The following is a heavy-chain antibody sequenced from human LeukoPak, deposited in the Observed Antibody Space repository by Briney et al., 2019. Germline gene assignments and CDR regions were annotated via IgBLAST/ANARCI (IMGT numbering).Heavy chain of an antibody. V-gene: IGHV1-46*01. CDR2: INPDGGST. Sequence: ASVKVSCKASGYTFTSYFMHWVRQAPGHGLEWMGIINPDGGSTTYAQKFQGRVAMTREMSTSTVYMELSSLKSEDTAVYYCARVSYYDSSGYSPRHHYYYYMDVWGKGTTVTISS. CDR1: GYTFTSYF. CDR3: ARVSYYDSSGYSPRHHYYYYMDV. D-gene: IGHD3-22*01. J-gene: IGHJ6*03.